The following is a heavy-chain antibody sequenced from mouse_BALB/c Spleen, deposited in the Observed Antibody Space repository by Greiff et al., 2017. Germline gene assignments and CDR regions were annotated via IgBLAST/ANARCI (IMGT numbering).Heavy chain of an antibody. Sequence: VQLQQPGAELVRPGASVKLSCKASGYTFTSYWINWVKQRPGQGLEWIGNIYPSDSYTNYNQKFKDKATLTVDKSSSTAYMQLSSPTSEDSAVYYCTRGNYYGAMDYWGQGTSVTVSS. D-gene: IGHD1-2*01. J-gene: IGHJ4*01. CDR1: GYTFTSYW. V-gene: IGHV1-69*02. CDR2: IYPSDSYT. CDR3: TRGNYYGAMDY.